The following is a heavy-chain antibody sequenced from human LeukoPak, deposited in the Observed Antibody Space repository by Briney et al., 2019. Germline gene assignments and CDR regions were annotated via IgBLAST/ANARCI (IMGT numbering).Heavy chain of an antibody. CDR1: GFTFEDYA. CDR3: AKSAIAAVTPRAIDI. CDR2: ISWNSGRI. J-gene: IGHJ3*02. V-gene: IGHV3-9*03. D-gene: IGHD6-25*01. Sequence: GRSLRLSCAAPGFTFEDYAMHWVRQAPGKGLGWVSGISWNSGRISYADSVKGRFTISRDNAKKSLYLQMNSLRAEDIGLYFFAKSAIAAVTPRAIDIWGQGTMVTVSS.